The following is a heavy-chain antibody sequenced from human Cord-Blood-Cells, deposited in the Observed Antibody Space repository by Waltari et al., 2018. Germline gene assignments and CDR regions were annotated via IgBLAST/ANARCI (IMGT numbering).Heavy chain of an antibody. V-gene: IGHV1-8*01. Sequence: QVQLVQSGAEVKKPGASVKVSCKASGYTFTSYDINWVRQATGQGLEWMGWMNPNSGNTGYAQKFQGRVTMPRNTSISTAYMELSSLRSEDTAVYYCARARDGSGSYYYYYGMDVWGQGTTVTVSS. CDR2: MNPNSGNT. CDR3: ARARDGSGSYYYYYGMDV. CDR1: GYTFTSYD. J-gene: IGHJ6*02. D-gene: IGHD3-10*01.